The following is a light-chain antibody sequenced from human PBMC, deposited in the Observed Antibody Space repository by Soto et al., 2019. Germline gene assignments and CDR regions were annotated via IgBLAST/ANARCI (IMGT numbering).Light chain of an antibody. V-gene: IGKV1-16*02. CDR3: QQYDTGPLS. Sequence: DIQMTQSTSSLSASVGDRVTITGRASQGISKYLAWFQQKPGKAPKSLIYATSTLQPGVPSKFSGSGCGTEFTLTISSLQPEDFATYCCQQYDTGPLSFGGGTKVDI. J-gene: IGKJ4*01. CDR2: ATS. CDR1: QGISKY.